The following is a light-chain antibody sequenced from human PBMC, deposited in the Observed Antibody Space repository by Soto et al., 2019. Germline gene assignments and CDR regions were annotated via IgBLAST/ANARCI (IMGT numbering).Light chain of an antibody. CDR3: QHYNNWPRT. CDR2: GAS. Sequence: EIVMTHSPATLSVSPGERATLSCRASQSVSSNLAWYQQKPGQAPRVLIYGASTRATGIPARFSGSRSGTEFTLTISSLQSEDFAVYYCQHYNNWPRTFGQGTKVEIK. V-gene: IGKV3-15*01. J-gene: IGKJ1*01. CDR1: QSVSSN.